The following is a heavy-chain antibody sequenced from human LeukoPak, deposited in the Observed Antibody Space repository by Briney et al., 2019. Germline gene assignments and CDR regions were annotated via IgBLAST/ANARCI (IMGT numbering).Heavy chain of an antibody. CDR2: IKEEGSEK. Sequence: GGSLRLSCAASGFTFSNYWMAWVRQAPGKGLEWVANIKEEGSEKYYVGSVKGRFTISRDNAKNSLYLQMNSLRAEETAVYYCARSTWRYSLDFWGQGTLVSVSS. D-gene: IGHD2-15*01. V-gene: IGHV3-7*01. CDR1: GFTFSNYW. CDR3: ARSTWRYSLDF. J-gene: IGHJ4*02.